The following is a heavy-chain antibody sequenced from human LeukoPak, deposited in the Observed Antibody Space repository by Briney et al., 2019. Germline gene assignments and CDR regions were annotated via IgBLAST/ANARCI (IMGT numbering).Heavy chain of an antibody. CDR2: IYYSGST. J-gene: IGHJ3*02. Sequence: SGTLSLTCTVSGGSISSYYWSWIRQPPGKGLEWIGYIYYSGSTNYNPSLKSRVTISVDTSKNQFSLKLSSVTAADTAAYYCAREGRAFDIWGQGTMVTVPS. V-gene: IGHV4-59*01. CDR1: GGSISSYY. CDR3: AREGRAFDI.